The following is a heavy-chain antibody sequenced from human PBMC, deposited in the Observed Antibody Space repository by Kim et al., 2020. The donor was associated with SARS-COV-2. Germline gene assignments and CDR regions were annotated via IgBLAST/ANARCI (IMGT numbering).Heavy chain of an antibody. CDR3: TRLGAHYGMDV. Sequence: GGSLRLSCAASGFTFSGSAMHWVRQASGKGLEWVGRIRSKANSYATAYAASVKGRFTISRDDSKNTAYLQMNSLKTEDTAVYYCTRLGAHYGMDVWGQGTTVTVSS. D-gene: IGHD1-26*01. J-gene: IGHJ6*02. CDR1: GFTFSGSA. V-gene: IGHV3-73*01. CDR2: IRSKANSYAT.